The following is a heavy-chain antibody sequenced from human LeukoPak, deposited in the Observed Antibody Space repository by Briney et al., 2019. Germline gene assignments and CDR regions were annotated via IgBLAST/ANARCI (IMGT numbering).Heavy chain of an antibody. D-gene: IGHD3-22*01. V-gene: IGHV4-39*07. CDR1: GGSISSSSYY. Sequence: SETLSLTCTVSGGSISSSSYYWGWIRQPPGKGLEWIGRIYTSGSTIYNPSLKSRVTMSVDTSKNQFSLKLSSVTAADTAVYYCARGGYYESSGYYEYFQHWGQGTLVTVSS. CDR2: IYTSGST. CDR3: ARGGYYESSGYYEYFQH. J-gene: IGHJ1*01.